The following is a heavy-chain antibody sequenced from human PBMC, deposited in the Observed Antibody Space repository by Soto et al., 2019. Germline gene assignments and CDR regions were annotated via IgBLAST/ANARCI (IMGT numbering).Heavy chain of an antibody. CDR2: ISWNGANV. V-gene: IGHV3-9*01. CDR1: GFTFDDYA. D-gene: IGHD7-27*01. CDR3: TKETQANLGTGGFDY. J-gene: IGHJ4*02. Sequence: PVGSLRLSCAASGFTFDDYAMHWVRQAPGKGLEWVSGISWNGANVGHADSVKGRFTISRDNGKNSLYLQLNSLRPEDTALYYCTKETQANLGTGGFDYWGQGALVTVSS.